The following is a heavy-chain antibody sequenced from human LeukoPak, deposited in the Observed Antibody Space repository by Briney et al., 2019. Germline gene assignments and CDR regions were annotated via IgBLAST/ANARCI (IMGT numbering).Heavy chain of an antibody. J-gene: IGHJ4*02. D-gene: IGHD3-22*01. CDR3: ARGGPYYYDSSGYPFDY. Sequence: GGSLRLSCAASGFTFSSYGMHWVRQAPGKGLEWVAVISYDGSNKYYADSVKGRFTISRDNSKNTLYLQMNSLRAEDTAVYYCARGGPYYYDSSGYPFDYWGQGTLVTVSS. CDR1: GFTFSSYG. V-gene: IGHV3-30*19. CDR2: ISYDGSNK.